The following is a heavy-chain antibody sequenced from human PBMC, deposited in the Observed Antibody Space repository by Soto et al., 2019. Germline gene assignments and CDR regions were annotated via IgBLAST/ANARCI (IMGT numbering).Heavy chain of an antibody. Sequence: QVQLVQSGAEVKKPGSSVKVSCKASGGTFSSYTISWVRQAPGQGLEWMGRIIPILGIANYAQKFQGRVTITADKSTSTAYMELSSLRSEDTAVYYCARDRMHAWFGDDRGGNYYYGMDVWGQGTTVTVSS. V-gene: IGHV1-69*08. CDR2: IIPILGIA. CDR3: ARDRMHAWFGDDRGGNYYYGMDV. J-gene: IGHJ6*02. D-gene: IGHD3-10*01. CDR1: GGTFSSYT.